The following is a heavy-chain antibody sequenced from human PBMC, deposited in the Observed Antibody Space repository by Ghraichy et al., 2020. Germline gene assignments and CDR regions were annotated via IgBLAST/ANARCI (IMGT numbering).Heavy chain of an antibody. CDR2: ISGSGDTT. CDR3: ATASGGDSYPN. D-gene: IGHD2-21*02. Sequence: GGSLRLSCAGSGFIFGSYAMTWVRQAPGKGLDWVSSISGSGDTTYYADSVKGRFTISRDNSKNTLYLQMNSLRAEDTSVYYCATASGGDSYPNWGQGTLVTVS. J-gene: IGHJ4*02. CDR1: GFIFGSYA. V-gene: IGHV3-23*01.